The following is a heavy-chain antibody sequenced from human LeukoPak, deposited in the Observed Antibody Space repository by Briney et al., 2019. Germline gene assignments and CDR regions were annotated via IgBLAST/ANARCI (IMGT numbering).Heavy chain of an antibody. V-gene: IGHV3-21*01. CDR2: ISDNGGNT. Sequence: PGGSLRLSCAASGFTFSIYGMGWVRQAPGKGLEWVSSISDNGGNTYYADSVKGRFTISRDNAKNSLYLQMNSLRAEDTAVYYCAREEQQLVRWTFLGNPRGVQNWFDPWGQGTLVTVSS. CDR3: AREEQQLVRWTFLGNPRGVQNWFDP. D-gene: IGHD6-13*01. CDR1: GFTFSIYG. J-gene: IGHJ5*02.